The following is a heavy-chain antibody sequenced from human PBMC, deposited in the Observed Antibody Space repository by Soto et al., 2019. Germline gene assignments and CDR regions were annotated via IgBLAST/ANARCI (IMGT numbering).Heavy chain of an antibody. J-gene: IGHJ6*02. V-gene: IGHV3-11*01. CDR1: GFTFSDYY. CDR3: ARDGAAGTRGSYYYYGMDV. CDR2: ISSSGSTI. D-gene: IGHD6-13*01. Sequence: GGSLRLSCAASGFTFSDYYMSWIRQAPGKGLEWVSYISSSGSTIYYADSVKGRFTISRDNAKNSLYLQMNSLRAEDTAVDYCARDGAAGTRGSYYYYGMDVWGQGTTVTVSS.